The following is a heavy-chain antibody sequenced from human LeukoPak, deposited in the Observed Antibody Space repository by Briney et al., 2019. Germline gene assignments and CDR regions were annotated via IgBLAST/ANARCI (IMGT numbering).Heavy chain of an antibody. CDR3: AREVGATSNWFDP. Sequence: ASVKVSFKASGYTFTSYYMHWVRQAPGQGREGMEIINPRCCSTSYAQEFQGRVTMTRDTATTTVHMELSSLRSEDTAVYYCAREVGATSNWFDPWGQGTLVTVSS. CDR1: GYTFTSYY. D-gene: IGHD1-26*01. CDR2: INPRCCST. J-gene: IGHJ5*02. V-gene: IGHV1-46*01.